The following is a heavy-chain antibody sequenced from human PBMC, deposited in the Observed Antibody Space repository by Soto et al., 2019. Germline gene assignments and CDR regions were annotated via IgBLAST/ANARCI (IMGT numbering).Heavy chain of an antibody. CDR2: IYYSGST. D-gene: IGHD2-15*01. CDR1: GGSISSGGYY. V-gene: IGHV4-31*03. J-gene: IGHJ4*02. CDR3: ARGQGLDRGWYQPVVDY. Sequence: QVQLQESGPGLVKPSQTLSLTCTVSGGSISSGGYYWSWIRQHPGKGLEWIGYIYYSGSTYYNPSLKSRVTRSVDTSKNQFSLKLSSVTAADTAVYYCARGQGLDRGWYQPVVDYWGQGTLVTVSS.